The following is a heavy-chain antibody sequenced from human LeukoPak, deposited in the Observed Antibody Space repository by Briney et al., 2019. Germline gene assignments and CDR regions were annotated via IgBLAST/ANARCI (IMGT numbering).Heavy chain of an antibody. Sequence: SETLSLTCAVYGGSFSGYYWSWIRQPPGKGLEWIGEINHSGSTNYNPSLKSRVTISVDTSKNQFSLKLSSVTAADTAVYYCARDRYCSGGSCYRVEVFDYWGQGTLVTVSS. V-gene: IGHV4-34*01. D-gene: IGHD2-15*01. CDR3: ARDRYCSGGSCYRVEVFDY. CDR1: GGSFSGYY. CDR2: INHSGST. J-gene: IGHJ4*02.